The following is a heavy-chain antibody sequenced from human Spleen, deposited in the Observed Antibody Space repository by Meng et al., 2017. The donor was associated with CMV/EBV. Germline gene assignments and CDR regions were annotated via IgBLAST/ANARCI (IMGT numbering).Heavy chain of an antibody. CDR3: ARGRGPYSSGFDY. CDR1: GGSFSGYY. D-gene: IGHD6-25*01. J-gene: IGHJ4*02. V-gene: IGHV4-34*01. Sequence: QWHRQQGGAGLLRPSDTLSLTCAVYGGSFSGYYWSWIRQPPGKGLEWIGEINHSGSTNYNPSLKSRVTISVDTSKNQFSLKLSSVTAADTAVYYCARGRGPYSSGFDYWGQGTLVTVAS. CDR2: INHSGST.